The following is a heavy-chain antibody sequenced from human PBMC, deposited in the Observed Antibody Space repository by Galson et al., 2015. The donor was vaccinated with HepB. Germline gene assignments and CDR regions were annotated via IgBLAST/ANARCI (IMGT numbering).Heavy chain of an antibody. J-gene: IGHJ2*01. CDR2: IWYDGSNK. CDR1: GFTFSSYG. V-gene: IGHV3-33*01. Sequence: LRLSCAASGFTFSSYGMHWVRQAPGKGLEWVAVIWYDGSNKYYADSVKGRFTISRDNSRNTLYLQMNSLRAEDTAVYYCARASAGRGIWYFDLWGRGTLVTVSS. CDR3: ARASAGRGIWYFDL. D-gene: IGHD1-26*01.